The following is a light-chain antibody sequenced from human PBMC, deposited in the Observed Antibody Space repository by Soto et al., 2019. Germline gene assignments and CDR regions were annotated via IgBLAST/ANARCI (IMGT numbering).Light chain of an antibody. CDR3: XXXXXXXYX. CDR2: GAS. V-gene: IGKV3-20*01. CDR1: QSVRSNY. J-gene: IGKJ2*01. Sequence: EFVLTQSPGTLSLSPGERATLSCRASQSVRSNYLAWYQQKPGQSPRLLIYGASNRATGIPDRFSGIGSGTDFTLTIRRLEPEXXXXXXXXXXXXXXYXFGQGTTLEIK.